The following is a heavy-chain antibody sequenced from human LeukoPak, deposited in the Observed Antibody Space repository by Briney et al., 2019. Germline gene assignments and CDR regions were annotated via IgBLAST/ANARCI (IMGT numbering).Heavy chain of an antibody. V-gene: IGHV4-59*01. CDR1: GGSISSYY. CDR3: ARQLGSTDWFDP. J-gene: IGHJ5*02. Sequence: SETLSLTCTVSGGSISSYYWSWIRQPPGKGLEWIGYINYSGSTNYNPSLKSRVTISVDTSKKQISLKLRSVTAADTAVYCCARQLGSTDWFDPWGQGTLVTVSS. D-gene: IGHD2-2*01. CDR2: INYSGST.